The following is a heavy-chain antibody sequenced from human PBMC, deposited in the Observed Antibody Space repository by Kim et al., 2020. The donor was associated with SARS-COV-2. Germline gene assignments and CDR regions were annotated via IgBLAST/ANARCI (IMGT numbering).Heavy chain of an antibody. D-gene: IGHD6-13*01. V-gene: IGHV4-39*01. Sequence: SETLSLTCTASGVSISSSNYYWGWIRQPPGKGLEWIGSIYYSGSTYYNPSLKSRVTISVDTTKNQFSLKLSSVTAADTAVYYCARPGAGIAAAGTKNFD. CDR3: ARPGAGIAAAGTKNFD. CDR1: GVSISSSNYY. J-gene: IGHJ4*01. CDR2: IYYSGST.